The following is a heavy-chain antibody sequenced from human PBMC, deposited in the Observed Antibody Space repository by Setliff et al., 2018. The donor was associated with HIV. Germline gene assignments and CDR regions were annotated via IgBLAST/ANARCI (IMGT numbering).Heavy chain of an antibody. J-gene: IGHJ3*02. CDR3: ARPLTTSYNFWGDAFAI. CDR2: IYNSAST. V-gene: IGHV4-39*02. D-gene: IGHD3-3*01. CDR1: GASINSGYDY. Sequence: SETLSLTCTVSGASINSGYDYWVWIRQPPGKGLQWIGSIYNSASTYYSPSLKRRVIMSVDTSKNRFSLRLSSVSAADTAVYYCARPLTTSYNFWGDAFAIWGQGTMVTVS.